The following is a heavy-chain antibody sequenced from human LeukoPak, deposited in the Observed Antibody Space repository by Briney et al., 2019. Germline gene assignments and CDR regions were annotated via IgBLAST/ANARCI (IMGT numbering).Heavy chain of an antibody. V-gene: IGHV4-34*01. CDR1: GGSFSGYY. D-gene: IGHD3-9*01. Sequence: SETLSLTCAVYGGSFSGYYWSWIRQPPGKGLEWIGEINHSGSTNYNPSLKSQVAISVDTSKNQFSLKLSSVTAADTAVYYCARRKRYFDWLPFDYWGQGTLVTVSS. CDR3: ARRKRYFDWLPFDY. CDR2: INHSGST. J-gene: IGHJ4*02.